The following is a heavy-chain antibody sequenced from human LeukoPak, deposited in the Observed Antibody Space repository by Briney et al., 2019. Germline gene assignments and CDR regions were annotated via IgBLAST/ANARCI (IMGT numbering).Heavy chain of an antibody. CDR2: ISSSGSTI. V-gene: IGHV3-48*03. D-gene: IGHD1-26*01. J-gene: IGHJ6*03. Sequence: GGSLRLSRAASGFTFSSYEMNWVRQAPGKGLECVSYISSSGSTIYYADSVKGRFTISRDNAQNSLYLHMSSLRAEDTAVYYCARDPYSGGYGDDYYYYMDVWGKGTTVTISS. CDR3: ARDPYSGGYGDDYYYYMDV. CDR1: GFTFSSYE.